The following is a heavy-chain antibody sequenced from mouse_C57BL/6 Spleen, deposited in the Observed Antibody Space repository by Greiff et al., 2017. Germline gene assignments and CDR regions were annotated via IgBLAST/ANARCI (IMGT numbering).Heavy chain of an antibody. CDR3: ARKDGNYYWYFDV. CDR2: IDPSDSDT. Sequence: VQLQQPGAELVRPGSSVKLSCKASGYTFTSYWMHWVKQRPIQGLEWIGNIDPSDSDTHYNQKFKDKATLTVDKSSSTAYMQLSSLTSEDSAVYYCARKDGNYYWYFDVWGTGTTVTVSS. CDR1: GYTFTSYW. V-gene: IGHV1-52*01. J-gene: IGHJ1*03. D-gene: IGHD2-1*01.